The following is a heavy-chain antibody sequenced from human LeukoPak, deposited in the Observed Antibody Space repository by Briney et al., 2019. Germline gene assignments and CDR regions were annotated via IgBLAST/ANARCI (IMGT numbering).Heavy chain of an antibody. CDR3: ARDSSSWYEGYFQH. V-gene: IGHV1-18*01. Sequence: ASVKVSCKASGYTFTSCGISWVRQAPGQGLEWMGWISAYNGNTNYAQKLQGRVTMTTDTSTSTAYMELRSLRSDDTAVYYCARDSSSWYEGYFQHWGQGTLVTVSS. CDR1: GYTFTSCG. D-gene: IGHD6-13*01. J-gene: IGHJ1*01. CDR2: ISAYNGNT.